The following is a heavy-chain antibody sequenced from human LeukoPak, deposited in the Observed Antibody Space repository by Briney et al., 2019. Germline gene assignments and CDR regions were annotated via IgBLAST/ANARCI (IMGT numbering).Heavy chain of an antibody. J-gene: IGHJ6*04. D-gene: IGHD3-10*02. Sequence: GGSLTLSCAASGFTFSSYEMNWFRQAPGRGLEWVSYISSSGSTIYYADSVKGRFTISRDNAKNSLSLQMNSLRAEDTAVYYSAELGITMIGGVWGKGTTATISS. CDR2: ISSSGSTI. CDR1: GFTFSSYE. CDR3: AELGITMIGGV. V-gene: IGHV3-48*03.